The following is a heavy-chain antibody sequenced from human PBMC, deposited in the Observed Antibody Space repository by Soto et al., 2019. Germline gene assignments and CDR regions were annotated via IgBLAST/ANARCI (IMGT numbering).Heavy chain of an antibody. D-gene: IGHD2-15*01. V-gene: IGHV3-33*01. CDR2: IWYDGSNK. CDR3: ARDPLTRCSGGSCYSYGMDV. J-gene: IGHJ6*02. Sequence: GGSLRLSCAASGFTFSSYGMHWVRQAPGKGLEWVAVIWYDGSNKYYADSVKGRFTISRDNSKNTLYLQMNSLRAEDTAVYYCARDPLTRCSGGSCYSYGMDVWGQGTTVTVSS. CDR1: GFTFSSYG.